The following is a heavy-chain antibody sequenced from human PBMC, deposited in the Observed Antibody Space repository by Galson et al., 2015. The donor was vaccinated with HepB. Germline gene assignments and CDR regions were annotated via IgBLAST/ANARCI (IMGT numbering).Heavy chain of an antibody. D-gene: IGHD1-1*01. CDR3: AKEGQRDFVS. Sequence: SLRLSCAASGFTFSNYAMNWVRQAPGKGLEWVSVISNDAGSAYYADSVKGRFTISRDNSRNTLYLQMNSLRAEDTAVYYCAKEGQRDFVSWGQGTLVTVSS. CDR1: GFTFSNYA. V-gene: IGHV3-23*01. CDR2: ISNDAGSA. J-gene: IGHJ4*02.